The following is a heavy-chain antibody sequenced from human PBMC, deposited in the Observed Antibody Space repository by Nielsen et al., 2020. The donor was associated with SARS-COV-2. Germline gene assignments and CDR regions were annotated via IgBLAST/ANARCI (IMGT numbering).Heavy chain of an antibody. D-gene: IGHD3-16*01. Sequence: GESLKISCKASGYRFTHYWIGWVRQMPGKGLEWMGRNDADDSHTNYSPSFQGRVTNSVNKSISTSYLQWSSLKAADTATYYCARRDPYYYYYLDVWGRGTTVTVSS. CDR3: ARRDPYYYYYLDV. CDR1: GYRFTHYW. J-gene: IGHJ6*03. CDR2: NDADDSHT. V-gene: IGHV5-10-1*01.